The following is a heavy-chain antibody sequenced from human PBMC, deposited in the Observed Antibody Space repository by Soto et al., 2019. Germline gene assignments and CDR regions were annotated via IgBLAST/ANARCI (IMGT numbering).Heavy chain of an antibody. V-gene: IGHV3-48*02. CDR1: GFTFSSYG. J-gene: IGHJ4*02. D-gene: IGHD6-19*01. CDR3: AREISVAGGHFDY. CDR2: ISSSSSTI. Sequence: PGGSLRLSCTASGFTFSSYGMNWVRQAPGKGLEWVSSISSSSSTIYYADSVRGRFTISRDNAKNSLYLQMNGLRDEDTAVYYCAREISVAGGHFDYWGQGTLVTVSS.